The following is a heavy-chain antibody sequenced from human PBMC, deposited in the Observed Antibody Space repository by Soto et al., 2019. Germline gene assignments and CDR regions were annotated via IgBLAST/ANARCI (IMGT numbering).Heavy chain of an antibody. CDR3: ARDWIVVVPAAHTPYYYYGMDV. CDR1: GGSISSSNW. J-gene: IGHJ6*02. CDR2: IYHSGST. D-gene: IGHD2-2*01. V-gene: IGHV4-4*02. Sequence: PSETLSLTCAVSGGSISSSNWWSWVRQPPGKGLEWIGEIYHSGSTNYNPSLKSRVTVSVDKSKNQFSLKLSSVTAADTAVYYCARDWIVVVPAAHTPYYYYGMDVWGQGTTVTVSS.